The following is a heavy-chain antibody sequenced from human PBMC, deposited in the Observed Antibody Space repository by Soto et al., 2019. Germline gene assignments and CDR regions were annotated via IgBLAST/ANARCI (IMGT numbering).Heavy chain of an antibody. V-gene: IGHV5-10-1*01. J-gene: IGHJ6*02. CDR3: ATLVATYEDTNYYYYYYGMDV. D-gene: IGHD3-10*01. CDR2: IDPSDSYT. Sequence: PGESLKISCKGSGYSFTSYWISWVRQMPGKGLEWMGRIDPSDSYTNYSPSFQGHVTISADKSISTAYLQWSSLKASDTAMYYCATLVATYEDTNYYYYYYGMDVWGQGTTVTVSS. CDR1: GYSFTSYW.